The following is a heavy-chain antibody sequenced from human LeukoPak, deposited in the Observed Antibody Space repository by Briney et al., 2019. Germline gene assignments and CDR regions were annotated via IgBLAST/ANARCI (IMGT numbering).Heavy chain of an antibody. V-gene: IGHV3-48*01. CDR2: ISFSNDTI. CDR3: ASSMITFGGVRQPFDY. D-gene: IGHD3-16*01. J-gene: IGHJ4*02. Sequence: PGGSLRLSCTASGFTFSSYSMNWVRQAPGKGLEWVSCISFSNDTIYYADSVQGRFTISRDNAKNSLYLQMNSLRAEDTAVYYCASSMITFGGVRQPFDYWGQGTLVTVSS. CDR1: GFTFSSYS.